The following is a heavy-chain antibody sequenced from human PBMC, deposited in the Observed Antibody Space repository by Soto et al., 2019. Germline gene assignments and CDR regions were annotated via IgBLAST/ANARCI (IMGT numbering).Heavy chain of an antibody. CDR2: ISCSGGST. J-gene: IGHJ6*02. V-gene: IGHV3-23*01. D-gene: IGHD1-26*01. CDR1: GFTFSSYA. CDR3: AKSGWGLRFLYYYYGMDV. Sequence: GGSLRLSCAASGFTFSSYAMSWVRQAPGKGLEWVSAISCSGGSTYYADSVKGRFTISRDNSKNTLYLQMNSLRDEDTAVYYCAKSGWGLRFLYYYYGMDVWGQGTTVTVSS.